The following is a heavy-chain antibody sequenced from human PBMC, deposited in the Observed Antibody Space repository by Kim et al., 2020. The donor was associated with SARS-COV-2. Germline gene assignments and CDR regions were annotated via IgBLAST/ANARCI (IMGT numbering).Heavy chain of an antibody. V-gene: IGHV3-66*02. J-gene: IGHJ4*02. CDR2: IYSGGST. CDR1: GFTVSSNY. CDR3: ASVYDYVWGSYRYRDY. D-gene: IGHD3-16*02. Sequence: GGSLRLSCAASGFTVSSNYMSWVRQAPGKGLEWVSVIYSGGSTYYADSVKGRFTISRDNSKNTLYLQMNSLRAEDTAVYYCASVYDYVWGSYRYRDYWGQGTLVTVSS.